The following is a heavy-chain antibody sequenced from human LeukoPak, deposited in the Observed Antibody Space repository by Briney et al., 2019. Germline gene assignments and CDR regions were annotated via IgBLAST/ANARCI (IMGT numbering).Heavy chain of an antibody. CDR1: GGSFSGYY. V-gene: IGHV4-34*01. J-gene: IGHJ4*02. CDR3: ARDYGDYAIDY. Sequence: SETLSLTCAVYGGSFSGYYWSWIRQPPGKGLEWIGEINHSGSTNYNPSLKSRVTISVDTSKNQFSLKLSSVTAADTAVYYCARDYGDYAIDYWGQGTLVTVSS. D-gene: IGHD4-17*01. CDR2: INHSGST.